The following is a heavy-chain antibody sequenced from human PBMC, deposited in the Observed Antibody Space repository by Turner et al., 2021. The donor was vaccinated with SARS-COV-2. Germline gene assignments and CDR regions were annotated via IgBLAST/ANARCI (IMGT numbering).Heavy chain of an antibody. CDR1: GFTFSSYS. J-gene: IGHJ6*02. D-gene: IGHD3-10*01. CDR2: ISKSTSSI. V-gene: IGHV3-48*01. Sequence: EVQLVESGGGLVQPGGFLRLSCAASGFTFSSYSMNWVRQAPGKGLEWVSFISKSTSSIYYADSVRGRFTISRDNAENSLYLQMNSLRAEDTAVYYCAREITASTYAMDVWGQGTTVTVSS. CDR3: AREITASTYAMDV.